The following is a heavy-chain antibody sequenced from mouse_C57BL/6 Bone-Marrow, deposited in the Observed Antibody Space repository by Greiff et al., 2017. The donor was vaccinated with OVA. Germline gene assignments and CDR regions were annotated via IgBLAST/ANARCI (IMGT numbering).Heavy chain of an antibody. CDR1: GYTFTDYE. J-gene: IGHJ4*01. CDR3: TRGYSNYYAMDY. Sequence: QVQLQQSGAELVRPGASVTLSCKASGYTFTDYEMHWVKQTPVHGLEWIGALDPETGGTAYNQKFKGKAILTADQSSSTAYMELRSLTSEDSAVYYCTRGYSNYYAMDYWGQGTSVTVSS. CDR2: LDPETGGT. V-gene: IGHV1-15*01. D-gene: IGHD2-5*01.